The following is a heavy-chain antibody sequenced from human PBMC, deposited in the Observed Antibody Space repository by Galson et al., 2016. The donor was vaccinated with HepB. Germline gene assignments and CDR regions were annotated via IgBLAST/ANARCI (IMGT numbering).Heavy chain of an antibody. D-gene: IGHD3-10*01. Sequence: SLRLSCAASGFTFTTYWMTWVRQAPGKGLEWVANINEDGDEKYYVDSVEGRFTISRDNAKNSLYLQMNSLRAEDTAVYYCARQVTYTGRGWFGPWGPGTLVTVSS. J-gene: IGHJ5*02. CDR2: INEDGDEK. CDR3: ARQVTYTGRGWFGP. CDR1: GFTFTTYW. V-gene: IGHV3-7*01.